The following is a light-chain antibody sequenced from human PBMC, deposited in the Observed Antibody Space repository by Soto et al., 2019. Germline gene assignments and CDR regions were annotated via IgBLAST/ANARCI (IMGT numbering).Light chain of an antibody. J-gene: IGKJ2*01. Sequence: DVVMTQSPLSLPVTLGQPASISCRSSQSLVYSDGDTYLKWFHQRPGQSPRRLIYKVSNRDSGVPDRFSGRGSGTDFTLKISRVEAEDVGVYYCMQGTHPYTFGKGTKLEIK. CDR3: MQGTHPYT. CDR2: KVS. V-gene: IGKV2-30*01. CDR1: QSLVYSDGDTY.